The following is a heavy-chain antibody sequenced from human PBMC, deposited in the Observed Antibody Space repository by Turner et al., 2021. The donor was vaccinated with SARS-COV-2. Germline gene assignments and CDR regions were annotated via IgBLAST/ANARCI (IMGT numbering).Heavy chain of an antibody. CDR2: ISGSGGFT. CDR1: GFTFSSYA. D-gene: IGHD5-12*01. Sequence: EVQLLESGGGLVQPGGSLRLSCAASGFTFSSYAMSWVRQAPGKGLEWVSAISGSGGFTYYADSVKGRFTISRDNSKNTLYLQMNSLRAEDTAVYYCAKGHSGYDLFFDYWGQGTLVTVSS. J-gene: IGHJ4*02. V-gene: IGHV3-23*01. CDR3: AKGHSGYDLFFDY.